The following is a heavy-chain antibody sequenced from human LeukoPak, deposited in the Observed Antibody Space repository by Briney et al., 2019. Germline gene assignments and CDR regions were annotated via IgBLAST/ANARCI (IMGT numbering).Heavy chain of an antibody. CDR3: AREHSYDPYDSSGYSLGNFDY. CDR1: GYTFTSYA. CDR2: INAGNGNT. Sequence: GASVKVSCKASGYTFTSYAMHWVRQAPGQRLEWMGWINAGNGNTKYSQKFQGRVTITRDTSASTAYMELRSLRSDDTAVYYCAREHSYDPYDSSGYSLGNFDYWGQGTLVTVSS. D-gene: IGHD3-22*01. J-gene: IGHJ4*02. V-gene: IGHV1-3*01.